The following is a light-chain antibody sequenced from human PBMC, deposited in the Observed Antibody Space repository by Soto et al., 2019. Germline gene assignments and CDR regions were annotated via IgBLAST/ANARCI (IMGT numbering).Light chain of an antibody. V-gene: IGKV3-11*01. Sequence: VWTYSSANLSFSPGERATLSCRASQGVSSYLGWYQQKPGQAPRLLIYDASNRATGIPARFSGSGSGTDFTLTISSLEPEDFAVYYCQQYVNWPLTFGGGTKVDIK. J-gene: IGKJ4*01. CDR3: QQYVNWPLT. CDR2: DAS. CDR1: QGVSSY.